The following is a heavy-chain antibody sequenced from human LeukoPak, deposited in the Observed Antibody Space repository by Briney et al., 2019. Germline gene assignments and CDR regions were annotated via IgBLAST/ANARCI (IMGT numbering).Heavy chain of an antibody. CDR2: ISSSSSYI. J-gene: IGHJ3*02. CDR1: GFTFSSYS. Sequence: GGSLRLSCAASGFTFSSYSMNWVRQAPGKGLEWVSSISSSSSYIYYADSVKGRFTISRDSAKNSLYLQVNSLRAEDTAVYYCARDSRTDAFDIWGQGTMVTVSS. CDR3: ARDSRTDAFDI. V-gene: IGHV3-21*01.